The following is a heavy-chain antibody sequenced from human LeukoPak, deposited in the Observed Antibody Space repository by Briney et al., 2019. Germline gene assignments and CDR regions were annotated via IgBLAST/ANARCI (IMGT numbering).Heavy chain of an antibody. D-gene: IGHD6-19*01. CDR3: ARGGWYSHL. J-gene: IGHJ5*02. CDR1: GGSISTYY. Sequence: SETLSLTCTVSGGSISTYYWSWIRQPPGKGLEWIGCIYYSGSTYNPSLKSRVTISVDTSKNQFYLKLSSVTGADTAVYYCARGGWYSHLWGQGALVTVSS. CDR2: IYYSGST. V-gene: IGHV4-59*01.